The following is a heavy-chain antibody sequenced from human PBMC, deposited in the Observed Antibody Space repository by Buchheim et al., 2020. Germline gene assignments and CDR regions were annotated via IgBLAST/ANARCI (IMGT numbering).Heavy chain of an antibody. D-gene: IGHD2-15*01. Sequence: QVQLVESGGGVVQPGRSLRLSCAASGFTFSSYAMHWVRQAPGKGLEWVAVISYDGSNKYYADSVKGRFTISRDNSKNTLYLQMNSLRAEDTAVYYCAREGELGYRSGGSCYKPKNYYYYGMDVWGQGTT. J-gene: IGHJ6*02. CDR2: ISYDGSNK. CDR1: GFTFSSYA. CDR3: AREGELGYRSGGSCYKPKNYYYYGMDV. V-gene: IGHV3-30*04.